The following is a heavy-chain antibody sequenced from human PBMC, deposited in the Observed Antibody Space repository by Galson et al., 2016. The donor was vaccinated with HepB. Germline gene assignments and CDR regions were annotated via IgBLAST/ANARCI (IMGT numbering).Heavy chain of an antibody. Sequence: ETMSLTCAVYGGSFNNYYWSWIRQPPGKGLEWIGEINHRGSTNYNPSLESRVTISVDTSKNQFSLRLSSVTAADTAVYYCARRTRYNWNYGSFYYGMDVWGQGTTVTVSS. V-gene: IGHV4-34*01. CDR2: INHRGST. CDR1: GGSFNNYY. J-gene: IGHJ6*02. D-gene: IGHD1-7*01. CDR3: ARRTRYNWNYGSFYYGMDV.